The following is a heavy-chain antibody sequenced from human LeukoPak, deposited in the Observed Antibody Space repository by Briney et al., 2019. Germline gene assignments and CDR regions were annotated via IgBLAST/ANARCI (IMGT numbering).Heavy chain of an antibody. CDR3: ARGGVAKLGPLDL. D-gene: IGHD7-27*01. Sequence: ASVKVSCKASGYSFTSYYMHWVGQAPGQGLEWMGIINPSDSSTSYAQKFQGRVTMTRDTSTSTVYMELSSLRSEDTAVYYCARGGVAKLGPLDLWGQGTLVTVSS. V-gene: IGHV1-46*01. J-gene: IGHJ5*02. CDR1: GYSFTSYY. CDR2: INPSDSST.